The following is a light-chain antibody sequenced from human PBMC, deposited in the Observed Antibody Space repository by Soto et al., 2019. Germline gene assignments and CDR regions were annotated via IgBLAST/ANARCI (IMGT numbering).Light chain of an antibody. J-gene: IGLJ1*01. Sequence: QASLTPPGSTSGSSGQSSTLSSTGDILDVGGCNFVSWYQQYPGKAHKLMICEVSNRPSGVSNRFSGSKSGNTASLPISGLQAEDEADYYCSSFTGSNYVFGTGTKVTVL. CDR1: ILDVGGCNF. CDR3: SSFTGSNYV. CDR2: EVS. V-gene: IGLV2-14*01.